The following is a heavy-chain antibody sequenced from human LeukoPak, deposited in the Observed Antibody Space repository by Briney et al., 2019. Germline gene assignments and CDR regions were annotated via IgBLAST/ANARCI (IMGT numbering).Heavy chain of an antibody. D-gene: IGHD2-2*01. CDR3: LTVAAAMEADY. V-gene: IGHV3-23*01. Sequence: GGSLRLSCAASGFTFSSYAMSWVRQAPGKGLEWVSAISGSGGGTYYADSVKGRFTISRDNSKNTLYLQMNSLRAEDTAVYYCLTVAAAMEADYWGQGTLVTVSS. CDR2: ISGSGGGT. J-gene: IGHJ4*02. CDR1: GFTFSSYA.